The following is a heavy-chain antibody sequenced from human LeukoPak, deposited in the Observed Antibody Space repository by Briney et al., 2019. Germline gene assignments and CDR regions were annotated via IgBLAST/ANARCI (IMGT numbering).Heavy chain of an antibody. J-gene: IGHJ4*02. CDR1: GYSXTSYW. V-gene: IGHV5-51*01. CDR2: IYPGDSDT. Sequence: GESLKISCKGSGYSXTSYWIGWVRXMPGKXXXXMAIIYPGDSDTRYSPSLQGQVTISADKSISTAYLQWSSLKASDTAMYYCARHCYSTNCYDWGQGTLVTVSS. CDR3: ARHCYSTNCYD. D-gene: IGHD2-2*01.